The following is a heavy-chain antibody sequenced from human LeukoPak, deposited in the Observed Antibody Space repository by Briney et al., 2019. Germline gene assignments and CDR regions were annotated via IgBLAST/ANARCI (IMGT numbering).Heavy chain of an antibody. CDR3: ARDLGANCSGGSCYSGVFDP. D-gene: IGHD2-15*01. Sequence: PSETLSLTCTVSGGSISSSSYYWGWIRQPPGKGLEWIGSIYYSGSTYYNPSLKSRVTISVDTSKNQFSLKLSSVTAADTAVYYCARDLGANCSGGSCYSGVFDPWGQGTLVTVSS. J-gene: IGHJ5*02. V-gene: IGHV4-39*07. CDR2: IYYSGST. CDR1: GGSISSSSYY.